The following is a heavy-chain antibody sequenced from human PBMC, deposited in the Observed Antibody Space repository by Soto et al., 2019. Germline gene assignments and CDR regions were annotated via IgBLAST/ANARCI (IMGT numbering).Heavy chain of an antibody. CDR2: IIPIFGTA. Sequence: QVQLVQSGAKVKKPGSSVKVSCKASGGTFSSYAISWVRQAPGQGLEWMGGIIPIFGTANYAQKFQGRVTITADESTSTAYMELSSLRSEDTAVYYCARGWAGYNYYYYGMDVWGQGTTVTVSS. D-gene: IGHD5-12*01. CDR3: ARGWAGYNYYYYGMDV. CDR1: GGTFSSYA. J-gene: IGHJ6*02. V-gene: IGHV1-69*01.